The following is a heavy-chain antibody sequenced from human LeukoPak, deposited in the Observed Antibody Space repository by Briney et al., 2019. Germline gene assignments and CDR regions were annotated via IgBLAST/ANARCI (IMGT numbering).Heavy chain of an antibody. D-gene: IGHD3-16*01. V-gene: IGHV3-30*04. CDR3: ARDLGED. CDR1: GFTFSSYA. CDR2: ISYDGSNK. Sequence: GGSLRLSCAASGFTFSSYAMHWVRQAPGKGLEWVAVISYDGSNKYYADSVKGRFTISRDNSKNTLYLQMNSLRAEDTAVYYCARDLGEDWGKGTTVTISS. J-gene: IGHJ6*04.